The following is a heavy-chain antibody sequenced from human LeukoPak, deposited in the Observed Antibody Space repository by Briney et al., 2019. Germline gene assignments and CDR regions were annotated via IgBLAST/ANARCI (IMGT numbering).Heavy chain of an antibody. V-gene: IGHV1-2*02. Sequence: VASVKVSCKASGYTFTGYYMHWVRQAPGQGLEWMGWINPNSGGTNYAQNFQGRVTLTRDTSISTAYMELSRLRSDDTAVYYCAREGAFGTYAFDIWGQGTVVTVSS. CDR1: GYTFTGYY. J-gene: IGHJ3*02. CDR2: INPNSGGT. CDR3: AREGAFGTYAFDI. D-gene: IGHD1-26*01.